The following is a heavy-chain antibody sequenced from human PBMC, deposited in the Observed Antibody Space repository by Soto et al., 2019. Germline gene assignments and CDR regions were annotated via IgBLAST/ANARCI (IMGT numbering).Heavy chain of an antibody. CDR1: GYTFTSYD. J-gene: IGHJ6*02. Sequence: QVQLVQSGAEVKKPGASVKVSCKASGYTFTSYDINWVRQATGQGLEWMGWMNPNSGNTGYAQKFQGRVTMTRNTSISTAYMELSSLRYEDTAVYYCARGHLKHSSIWYLGYYYYYGMDVWGQGTTVTVSS. CDR3: ARGHLKHSSIWYLGYYYYYGMDV. D-gene: IGHD6-13*01. V-gene: IGHV1-8*01. CDR2: MNPNSGNT.